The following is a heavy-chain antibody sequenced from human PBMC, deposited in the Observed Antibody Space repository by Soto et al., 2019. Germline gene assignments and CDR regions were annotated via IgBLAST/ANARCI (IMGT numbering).Heavy chain of an antibody. CDR2: IKQDGSEK. J-gene: IGHJ4*02. Sequence: EVQLVESGGGLVQPGGSLRLSCAASGFTFSSYWMSWVRQAPGKGLEWVANIKQDGSEKYYVDSVKGRCTISRDNAKNSMYLQMTSLRAEDTAVYYCARHLASTTIPNYWGQGTLVTVSS. D-gene: IGHD4-17*01. CDR3: ARHLASTTIPNY. CDR1: GFTFSSYW. V-gene: IGHV3-7*04.